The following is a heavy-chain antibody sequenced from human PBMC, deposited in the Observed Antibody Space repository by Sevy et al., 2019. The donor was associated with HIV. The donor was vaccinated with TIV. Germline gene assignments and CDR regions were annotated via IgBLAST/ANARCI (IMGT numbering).Heavy chain of an antibody. V-gene: IGHV3-15*01. D-gene: IGHD2-21*01. Sequence: GGSLRLSCAASGFTFSNAWMSWVRQAPGKGLEWVGRIKSKTAGGTTDYAAPVKGRFHISRDDSKHTLDLQMNTLKAVDTAVYYCTTDPLRGLQPDFDYWGQGTLVTVSS. CDR1: GFTFSNAW. CDR2: IKSKTAGGTT. CDR3: TTDPLRGLQPDFDY. J-gene: IGHJ4*02.